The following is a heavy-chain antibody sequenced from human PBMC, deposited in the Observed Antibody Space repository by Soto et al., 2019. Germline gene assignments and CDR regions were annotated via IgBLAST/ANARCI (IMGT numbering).Heavy chain of an antibody. J-gene: IGHJ3*01. V-gene: IGHV3-74*03. CDR3: ARGDRGGFDL. D-gene: IGHD3-10*01. CDR1: GFTFDHSW. CDR2: VMNVGRRT. Sequence: EVKLVESGGGSVQPGGSLRLSCAASGFTFDHSWMHWVRQVPGQGRVWVSQVMNVGRRTTYADSVKGRFTISRDNAKNAIFRQMTSLRVDDTAVYFCARGDRGGFDLWGQGTMVTVSS.